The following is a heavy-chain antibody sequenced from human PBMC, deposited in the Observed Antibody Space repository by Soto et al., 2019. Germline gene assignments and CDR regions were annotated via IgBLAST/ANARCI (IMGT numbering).Heavy chain of an antibody. CDR2: IDSDGNSI. V-gene: IGHV3-74*01. CDR3: ARNNWGIDY. Sequence: GGLLRLSYEASGFTFSSHWMHWVRQAPGKGLMWVSRIDSDGNSIGYADSVEGRFTISRDNVKNTLYLQMNSLRAEDTAVYYCARNNWGIDYWGQGILVTVSS. CDR1: GFTFSSHW. J-gene: IGHJ4*02. D-gene: IGHD7-27*01.